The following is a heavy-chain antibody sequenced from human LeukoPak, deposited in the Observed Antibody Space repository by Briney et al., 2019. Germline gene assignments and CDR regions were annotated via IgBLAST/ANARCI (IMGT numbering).Heavy chain of an antibody. CDR3: ASETRLVPKVDY. J-gene: IGHJ4*02. D-gene: IGHD3-9*01. Sequence: SETLSLTCTVSGGSISSSSYYWGWIRQPPGKGLEWIGSIYYSGTTHYNPSLKSRVTISVDTSKNQFSLKLSSVTAADTAVYYCASETRLVPKVDYWGQGTLVTVSS. CDR1: GGSISSSSYY. CDR2: IYYSGTT. V-gene: IGHV4-39*07.